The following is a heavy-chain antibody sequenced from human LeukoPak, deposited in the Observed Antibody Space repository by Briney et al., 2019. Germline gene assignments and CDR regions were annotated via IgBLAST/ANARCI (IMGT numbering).Heavy chain of an antibody. Sequence: GGSLRLSCAASGFTFDDYGMSWVRQAPGKGLEWVSGINWNGGSTGYADSVKGRFTISRDNAKNSLYLQMNSLRAEDTALYYCARATHYYESSGYDYWGQGTLVTVSS. D-gene: IGHD3-22*01. CDR1: GFTFDDYG. J-gene: IGHJ4*02. CDR3: ARATHYYESSGYDY. CDR2: INWNGGST. V-gene: IGHV3-20*04.